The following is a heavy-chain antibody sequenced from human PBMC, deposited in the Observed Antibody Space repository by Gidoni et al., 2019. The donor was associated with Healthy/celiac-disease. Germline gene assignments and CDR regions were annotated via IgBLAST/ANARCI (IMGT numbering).Heavy chain of an antibody. CDR1: GFPFSSYS. CDR3: VSSWGY. CDR2: ISGGSSYI. V-gene: IGHV3-21*01. J-gene: IGHJ4*02. D-gene: IGHD3-16*01. Sequence: EVQLVESGGGLVKPGGSLRLSCAASGFPFSSYSMNWVRQAPGKGLEWFSSISGGSSYIYYADAVTGRFTISRDNAKNSLYLQMNSLSAEDTAVYYCVSSWGYWGQGTLVTVSS.